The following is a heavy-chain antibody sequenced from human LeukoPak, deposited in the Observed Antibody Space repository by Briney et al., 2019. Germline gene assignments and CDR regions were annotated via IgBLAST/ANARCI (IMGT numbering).Heavy chain of an antibody. CDR3: ARGRVLRIDY. CDR2: ISSSGSTI. J-gene: IGHJ4*02. Sequence: GGSLRVSCAASGFTFSSYEMNWVHQAPGKGLEWVSYISSSGSTIYYADSVKGRFTISRDNAKNSLYLQMNSLGAEDTAVYYCARGRVLRIDYWGQGTLVTVSS. D-gene: IGHD3-10*01. CDR1: GFTFSSYE. V-gene: IGHV3-48*03.